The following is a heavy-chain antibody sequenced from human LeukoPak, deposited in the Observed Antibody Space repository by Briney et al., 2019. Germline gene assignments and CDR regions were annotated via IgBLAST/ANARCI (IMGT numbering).Heavy chain of an antibody. CDR3: AKQGRKSAFDF. J-gene: IGHJ4*02. CDR2: VFFSGST. V-gene: IGHV4-59*08. CDR1: GGSLSSYY. Sequence: PSETLSLTCTVSGGSLSSYYWSWIRQPPGKGLEWIGYVFFSGSTNYNPSLKSRVTVSVDTSKNQFSLKVRSLTAADTAVYYCAKQGRKSAFDFWGQGTLVTVSS. D-gene: IGHD3-10*01.